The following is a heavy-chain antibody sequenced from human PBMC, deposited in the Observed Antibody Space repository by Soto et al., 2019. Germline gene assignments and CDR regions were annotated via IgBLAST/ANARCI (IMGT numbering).Heavy chain of an antibody. V-gene: IGHV1-46*01. J-gene: IGHJ3*02. CDR1: GYTFTSYY. CDR3: ARDVLYGGNSHGAFDI. CDR2: INPSGGST. D-gene: IGHD2-21*02. Sequence: QVQLVQSGAEVKKPGASVKVSCKASGYTFTSYYIHWVRQAPGQGLEWMGIINPSGGSTSYAQKFQGRVTMTRDTSTSTVYMELSSLRSEDTAVYYCARDVLYGGNSHGAFDIWGQGTMVTVSS.